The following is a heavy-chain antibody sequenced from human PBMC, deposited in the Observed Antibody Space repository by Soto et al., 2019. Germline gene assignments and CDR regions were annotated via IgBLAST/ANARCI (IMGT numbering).Heavy chain of an antibody. CDR1: GDTFSTYT. Sequence: SVKVSCKASGDTFSTYTITWMRQAPGQGLEWMGGIIPRSATSNYAQKFQGRVTITRDTSASTAYMELSSLRSDDTAVYYCAREDRDRETGLVPAAIDGMDVWGQGTTVTVSS. CDR3: AREDRDRETGLVPAAIDGMDV. J-gene: IGHJ6*02. V-gene: IGHV1-69*05. CDR2: IIPRSATS. D-gene: IGHD2-2*01.